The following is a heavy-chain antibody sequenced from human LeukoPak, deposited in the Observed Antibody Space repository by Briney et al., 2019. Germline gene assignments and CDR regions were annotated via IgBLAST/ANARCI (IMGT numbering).Heavy chain of an antibody. Sequence: GGSLRLSCAASGFTVSSNYMSWVRQAPGKGLEWVSVIYSGGSTYYADAVKGRFTISRDNSKNTLYLQMNSLRAEDTAVYYCARADGYTYYFDYWGQGTLVTVSS. V-gene: IGHV3-53*01. CDR2: IYSGGST. CDR1: GFTVSSNY. J-gene: IGHJ4*02. D-gene: IGHD5-18*01. CDR3: ARADGYTYYFDY.